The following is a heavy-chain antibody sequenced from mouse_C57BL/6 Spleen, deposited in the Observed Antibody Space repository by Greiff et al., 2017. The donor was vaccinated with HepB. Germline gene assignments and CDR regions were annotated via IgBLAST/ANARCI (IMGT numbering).Heavy chain of an antibody. Sequence: QVQLQQSGPELVKPGASVKISCKASGYAFSSSWMNWVKQRPGKGLEWIGRIYPGDGDTNYNGKFKGKATLTADKSSSTAYMQLSSLTSEDSAVYFCARRRQAPHWYFDVWGTGTTVTVSS. J-gene: IGHJ1*03. CDR1: GYAFSSSW. D-gene: IGHD1-2*01. CDR3: ARRRQAPHWYFDV. CDR2: IYPGDGDT. V-gene: IGHV1-82*01.